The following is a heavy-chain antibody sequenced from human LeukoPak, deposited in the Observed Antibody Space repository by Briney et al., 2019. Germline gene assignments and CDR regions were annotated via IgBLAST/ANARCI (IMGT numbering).Heavy chain of an antibody. CDR3: ARDVVRGLNWFDP. CDR2: IWYDGNYQ. CDR1: GFTFSSYG. D-gene: IGHD3-10*01. Sequence: GRSLTLSCAASGFTFSSYGMHWVRQAPGKGLEWVAVIWYDGNYQYYADSVKGRFTISRDNSKSTLYLEMNSLRVEDTAVYYCARDVVRGLNWFDPWGQGVLVTVSS. V-gene: IGHV3-33*01. J-gene: IGHJ5*02.